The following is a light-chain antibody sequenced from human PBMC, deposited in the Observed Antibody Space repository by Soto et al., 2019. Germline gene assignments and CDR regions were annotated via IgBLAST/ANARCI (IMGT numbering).Light chain of an antibody. Sequence: SYELTQPPSVSVSPGQTASITCSGDKLGDKYACWYQQKPGQSPVLVIYQDTKRPSGIPERFSGSNSGNTATQTISGTQAMDEADYYCQAWDSSTAGVFGGGTKVTVL. J-gene: IGLJ3*02. CDR1: KLGDKY. CDR3: QAWDSSTAGV. CDR2: QDT. V-gene: IGLV3-1*01.